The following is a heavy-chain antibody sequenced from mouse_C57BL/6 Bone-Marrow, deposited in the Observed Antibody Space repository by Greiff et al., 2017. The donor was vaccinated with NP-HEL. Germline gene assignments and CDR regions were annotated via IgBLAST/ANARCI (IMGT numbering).Heavy chain of an antibody. J-gene: IGHJ2*01. CDR1: GYSITSGYY. CDR2: ISYDGSN. CDR3: ARGLGRMDY. Sequence: ESGPGLVKPSQSLSLTCPVTGYSITSGYYWNWIRQFPGNKLEWMGYISYDGSNNYNPSLKNRISITRDTSKNQFFLKLNSVTTEDTATYYCARGLGRMDYWGQGTTVTVSS. V-gene: IGHV3-6*01. D-gene: IGHD4-1*01.